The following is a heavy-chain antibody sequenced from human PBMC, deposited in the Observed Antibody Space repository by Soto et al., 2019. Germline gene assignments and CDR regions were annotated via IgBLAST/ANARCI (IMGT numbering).Heavy chain of an antibody. V-gene: IGHV3-9*01. D-gene: IGHD4-17*01. Sequence: EVQLVESGGGLVQPGRSLRLSCAASGFNFDDYAMHWVRQAPGKGLEWVSGISWNSGSIGYADSVKGRFTISRDNAKNSLYLQMNSLRADDTALYYCANAPYGDYVGHFDYLGQGTLVTVSS. J-gene: IGHJ4*02. CDR3: ANAPYGDYVGHFDY. CDR2: ISWNSGSI. CDR1: GFNFDDYA.